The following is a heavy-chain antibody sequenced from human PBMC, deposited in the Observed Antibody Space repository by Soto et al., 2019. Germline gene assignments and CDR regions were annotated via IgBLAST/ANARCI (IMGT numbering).Heavy chain of an antibody. Sequence: GASVKVSCKASGYTFTSYGISWVRQAPGQGLEWMGWISAYNGNTDYAQKLQGRVTMTTDTSTSTAYMELRSLRSDDTAVYYCAREGYDFWSGYYIPNWFDPWGQGTLVTVSS. J-gene: IGHJ5*02. CDR1: GYTFTSYG. V-gene: IGHV1-18*01. CDR2: ISAYNGNT. CDR3: AREGYDFWSGYYIPNWFDP. D-gene: IGHD3-3*01.